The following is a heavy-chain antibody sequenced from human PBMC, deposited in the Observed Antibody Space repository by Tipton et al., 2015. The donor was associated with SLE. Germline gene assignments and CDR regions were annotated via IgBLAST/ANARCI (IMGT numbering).Heavy chain of an antibody. V-gene: IGHV4-39*06. CDR2: IYYSGST. CDR1: GGSISSSSYY. CDR3: ARGGYSRGSAFDI. Sequence: TLSLTCTVSGGSISSSSYYWGWIRQPPGKGLEWIGSIYYSGSTYYNPSLKSRVTISVDTSKNQFPLKLSSVTAADTAVYYCARGGYSRGSAFDIWGQGTMVTVSS. D-gene: IGHD5-18*01. J-gene: IGHJ3*02.